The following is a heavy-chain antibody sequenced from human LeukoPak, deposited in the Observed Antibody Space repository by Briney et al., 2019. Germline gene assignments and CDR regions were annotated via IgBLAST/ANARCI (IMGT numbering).Heavy chain of an antibody. D-gene: IGHD5-12*01. CDR2: IYHSGST. CDR3: ARHIVY. Sequence: PSETLSLTCTVSGYSISSGYYWGWIRQPPGKGLEWIGSIYHSGSTYYNPSLKSRVTISVDTSKNQFSLKLSSVTAADTAVYYCARHIVYWGQGTLVTVSS. CDR1: GYSISSGYY. J-gene: IGHJ4*02. V-gene: IGHV4-38-2*02.